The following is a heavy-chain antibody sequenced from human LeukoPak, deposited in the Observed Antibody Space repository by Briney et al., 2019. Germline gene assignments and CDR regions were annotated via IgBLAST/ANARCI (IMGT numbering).Heavy chain of an antibody. D-gene: IGHD2-15*01. J-gene: IGHJ4*02. V-gene: IGHV4-4*02. CDR1: GGSISSSNW. CDR2: IYHSGST. CDR3: ASPTFYCSGGSCYSGSLDY. Sequence: KASGTLSLTCAVSGGSISSSNWWSWVRQPPGKGLEWIGEIYHSGSTNYNPSLKSRVTISVDTSKNQFSLKLSSVTAADTAVYYCASPTFYCSGGSCYSGSLDYWGQGTLVTVSS.